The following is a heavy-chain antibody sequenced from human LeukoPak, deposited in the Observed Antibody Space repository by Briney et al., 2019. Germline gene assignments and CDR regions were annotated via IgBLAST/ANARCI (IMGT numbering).Heavy chain of an antibody. CDR3: AKDRAYYYDSSGYYGDYFDY. D-gene: IGHD3-22*01. J-gene: IGHJ4*02. Sequence: PGGSLRLSCAASGFTFSTYNMNWVRQAPGKGLEWVSSITSSSSYIYYADSVKGRFTISRDNAKNSLYLQMNSLRAEDTAVYYCAKDRAYYYDSSGYYGDYFDYWGQGTLVTVSS. V-gene: IGHV3-21*01. CDR1: GFTFSTYN. CDR2: ITSSSSYI.